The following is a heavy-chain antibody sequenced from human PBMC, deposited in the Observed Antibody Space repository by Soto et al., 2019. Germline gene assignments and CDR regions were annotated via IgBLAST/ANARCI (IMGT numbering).Heavy chain of an antibody. CDR3: ATSAGSSWYYWYFDL. CDR1: GFTFSSYS. D-gene: IGHD6-13*01. Sequence: GGSLRLSCAASGFTFSSYSMNWVRQAPGKGLEWVSYISSSSSTIYYADSVKGRFTISRDNAKNSLYLQMNSLRAEDTAVYYCATSAGSSWYYWYFDLWGRGTLVTVSS. CDR2: ISSSSSTI. J-gene: IGHJ2*01. V-gene: IGHV3-48*01.